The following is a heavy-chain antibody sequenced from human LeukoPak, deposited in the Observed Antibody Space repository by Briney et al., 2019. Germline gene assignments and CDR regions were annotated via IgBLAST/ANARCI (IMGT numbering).Heavy chain of an antibody. D-gene: IGHD3-3*01. J-gene: IGHJ4*02. CDR2: IYPGDSYT. V-gene: IGHV5-51*01. CDR3: ARHLYDFWSGYYWPFDY. Sequence: XESLKISCKGSGYSFTSYWIGWVRRMPGKGLEWMGIIYPGDSYTTYSPSFQGQVTISADKSISTAYLQWSSLKASDTAMYYCARHLYDFWSGYYWPFDYWGQGTLVTVSS. CDR1: GYSFTSYW.